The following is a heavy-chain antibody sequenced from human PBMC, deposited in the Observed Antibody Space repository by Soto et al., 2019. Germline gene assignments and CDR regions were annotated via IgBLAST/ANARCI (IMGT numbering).Heavy chain of an antibody. J-gene: IGHJ6*02. CDR1: GFTLRSYG. Sequence: QVQLVESGGGVVQPGRSLRLSCAASGFTLRSYGMPWVGQAQGKGLGGVAVISYDGSNKYYADSVKGRFTISRDNSKNTLYLQMNSLRAEDTAVYYCAKDPDITIFSYGMDVWGQGTTVTVSS. D-gene: IGHD3-9*01. V-gene: IGHV3-30*18. CDR3: AKDPDITIFSYGMDV. CDR2: ISYDGSNK.